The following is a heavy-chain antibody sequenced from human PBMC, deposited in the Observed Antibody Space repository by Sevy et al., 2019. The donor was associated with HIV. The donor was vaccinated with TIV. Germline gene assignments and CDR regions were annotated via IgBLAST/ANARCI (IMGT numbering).Heavy chain of an antibody. J-gene: IGHJ4*02. CDR3: ARAVLEISTWRSDY. D-gene: IGHD1-1*01. Sequence: GGSLRLSCAASGFTFSSYRMTWVRQAPGKGLEWVSCISSTSGSINYADSVKGRFTISRDNAKNLLYLQMDSLRAEDTAVYYCARAVLEISTWRSDYWGQGTLVTVSS. V-gene: IGHV3-21*01. CDR1: GFTFSSYR. CDR2: ISSTSGSI.